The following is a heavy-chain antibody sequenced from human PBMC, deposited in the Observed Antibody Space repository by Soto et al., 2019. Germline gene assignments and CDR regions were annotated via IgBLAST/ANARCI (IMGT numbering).Heavy chain of an antibody. Sequence: GGSLRLSCAASGFTFSDYAMTWVRLAPGKGLEWVSVIGGRSGSTFYADSVKGRFTISRDNSKNTLCLKMNSLRAEETAVYYCAKTRSTASRSFDSWGQGTLVTVSS. J-gene: IGHJ4*02. V-gene: IGHV3-23*01. CDR1: GFTFSDYA. CDR3: AKTRSTASRSFDS. D-gene: IGHD3-10*01. CDR2: IGGRSGST.